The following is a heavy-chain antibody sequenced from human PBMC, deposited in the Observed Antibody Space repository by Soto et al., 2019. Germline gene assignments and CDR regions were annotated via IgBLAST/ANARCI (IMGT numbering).Heavy chain of an antibody. D-gene: IGHD5-12*01. CDR2: IYHSGST. CDR3: ASLSGSPGNWFDP. Sequence: PSETLSLTCAVSGGSISSSNWWSWVRQPPGKGLEWIGEIYHSGSTNYNPSLKSRVTISVDKSKNQFSLKLSSVTAADTAVYYCASLSGSPGNWFDPWGQGTLVTVSS. J-gene: IGHJ5*02. V-gene: IGHV4-4*02. CDR1: GGSISSSNW.